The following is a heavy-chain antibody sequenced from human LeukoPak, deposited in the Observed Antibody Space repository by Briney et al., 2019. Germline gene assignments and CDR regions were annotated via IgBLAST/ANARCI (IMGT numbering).Heavy chain of an antibody. V-gene: IGHV3-23*01. Sequence: PGGTLRLSCAASGFTFSSYGMSWVRQAPGKGLEGVSAISGSGGSTYYADSVKGRFTISRDNSKNTLYLQMNSLRAEDTAVYYCARDWRDSSGKFPNDAFDIWGQGTMVTVSS. J-gene: IGHJ3*02. CDR2: ISGSGGST. D-gene: IGHD3-22*01. CDR1: GFTFSSYG. CDR3: ARDWRDSSGKFPNDAFDI.